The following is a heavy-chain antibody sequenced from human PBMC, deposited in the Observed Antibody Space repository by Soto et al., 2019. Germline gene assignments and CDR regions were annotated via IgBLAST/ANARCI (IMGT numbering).Heavy chain of an antibody. V-gene: IGHV4-4*02. CDR3: ARAIVPGIAVAGTGGPGYYYGMDV. Sequence: PSETLSLTCGVSGGSISSSNWWSWVRQPPGKGLEWIGEIYHSGSTNYNPSLKSRVTISVDKSKNQFSLKLSSVTAADTAVYYCARAIVPGIAVAGTGGPGYYYGMDVWGQGTTVTVSS. CDR1: GGSISSSNW. CDR2: IYHSGST. D-gene: IGHD6-19*01. J-gene: IGHJ6*02.